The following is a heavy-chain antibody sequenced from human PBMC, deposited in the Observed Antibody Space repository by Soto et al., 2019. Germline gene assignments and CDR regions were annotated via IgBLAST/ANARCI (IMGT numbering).Heavy chain of an antibody. CDR1: GGSISSYY. CDR3: ARGELRWGSYAHDY. Sequence: SETLSLTCTVSGGSISSYYWSWIRQPPGKGLEWIGYIYYSGSTNYNPSLKSRVTISVDTSKNQFSLKLSSVTAADTAVYYCARGELRWGSYAHDYWGQGTLVIVSS. CDR2: IYYSGST. D-gene: IGHD4-17*01. V-gene: IGHV4-59*01. J-gene: IGHJ4*02.